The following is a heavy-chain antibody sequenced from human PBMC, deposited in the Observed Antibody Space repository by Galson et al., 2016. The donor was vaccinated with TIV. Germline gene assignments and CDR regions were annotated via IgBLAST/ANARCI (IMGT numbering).Heavy chain of an antibody. Sequence: PALVKPTQTLTLTCTFSGFSLSTYGMSVGWIRQPPGKALEWLARIDWDDDKFYNSSLKTRLTISKDITRNQVVLTMTNMDPVDPATYYCARAPISIFGLATSYYFDYWGQGTLVTVSS. CDR2: IDWDDDK. J-gene: IGHJ4*02. CDR3: ARAPISIFGLATSYYFDY. CDR1: GFSLSTYGMS. D-gene: IGHD3-3*01. V-gene: IGHV2-70*17.